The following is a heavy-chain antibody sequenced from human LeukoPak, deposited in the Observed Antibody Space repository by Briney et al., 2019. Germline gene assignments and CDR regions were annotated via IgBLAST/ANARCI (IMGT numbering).Heavy chain of an antibody. CDR1: GFTFSSYW. Sequence: GGSLRLSCAASGFTFSSYWMSWVRQAPGEGLEWVANIKQDGSEKYYVDSVKGRFTISRDNAKNSLYLQMNSLRAEDTAVYYCASFLLYCSSTSCYRHFDYWGQGTLVTVSS. J-gene: IGHJ4*02. V-gene: IGHV3-7*05. CDR3: ASFLLYCSSTSCYRHFDY. CDR2: IKQDGSEK. D-gene: IGHD2-2*01.